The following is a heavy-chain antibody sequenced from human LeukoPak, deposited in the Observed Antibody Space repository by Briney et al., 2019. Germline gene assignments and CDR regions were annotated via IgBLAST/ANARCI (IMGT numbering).Heavy chain of an antibody. V-gene: IGHV4-38-2*02. CDR1: GYSISSGYY. CDR3: ASGSYKDFDY. D-gene: IGHD1-26*01. Sequence: SETLSLTCTVSGYSISSGYYWGWIRQPPGKGLEWIGSIYHSGSTYYNPSLKSRVTISVDTSKNQFSLKLSSVTAADTAVYYCASGSYKDFDYWGQGTLVTASS. J-gene: IGHJ4*02. CDR2: IYHSGST.